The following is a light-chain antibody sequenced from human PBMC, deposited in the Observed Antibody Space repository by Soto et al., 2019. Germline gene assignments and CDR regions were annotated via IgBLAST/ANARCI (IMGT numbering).Light chain of an antibody. CDR3: QQYNRWPRT. Sequence: EIVMTQSPVTLSVSPGERATLSCRASQSVSSNLAWYQQKPGQAPRLLINGASSRAIGIPVRFSGSGSGREFTLTISSLQSEDSAVYYCQQYNRWPRTFGQGTKLVIK. V-gene: IGKV3-15*01. CDR2: GAS. J-gene: IGKJ2*01. CDR1: QSVSSN.